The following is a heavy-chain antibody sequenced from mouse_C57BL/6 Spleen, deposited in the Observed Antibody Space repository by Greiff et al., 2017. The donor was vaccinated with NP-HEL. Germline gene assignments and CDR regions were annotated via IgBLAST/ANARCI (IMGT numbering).Heavy chain of an antibody. Sequence: VQLQQSGPELVKPGASVKMSCKASGYTFTDYNMHWVKQSHGKSLEWIGYINPNNGGTSYNQKFKGKATLTVNKSSSTAYMELRSLTSEDSAVYYCARRYGSSRYYFDYWGQGTTLTVSS. CDR1: GYTFTDYN. V-gene: IGHV1-22*01. J-gene: IGHJ2*01. D-gene: IGHD1-1*01. CDR3: ARRYGSSRYYFDY. CDR2: INPNNGGT.